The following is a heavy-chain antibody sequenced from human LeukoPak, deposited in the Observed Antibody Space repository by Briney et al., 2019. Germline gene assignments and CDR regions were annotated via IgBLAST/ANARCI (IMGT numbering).Heavy chain of an antibody. V-gene: IGHV3-21*01. CDR1: GFTFRTYG. Sequence: PGGSLRLSCAASGFTFRTYGMNWVRQAPGKGLEWVSFISSSGSYIYYADSVKGRFTISRDNAANSLYLQMNSLRAEDTAVYYCARDDSGYDYGDDAFDIWGQGTMVTVSS. CDR3: ARDDSGYDYGDDAFDI. D-gene: IGHD5-12*01. CDR2: ISSSGSYI. J-gene: IGHJ3*02.